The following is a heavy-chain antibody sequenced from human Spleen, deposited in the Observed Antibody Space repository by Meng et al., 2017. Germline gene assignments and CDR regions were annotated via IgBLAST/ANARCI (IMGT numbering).Heavy chain of an antibody. V-gene: IGHV4-61*01. CDR3: ASQEESGWYAYPGY. J-gene: IGHJ4*02. CDR2: ISYSGST. CDR1: GGSVSSISYY. Sequence: QGQQQESGPGLVRPPETLSLTCTVSGGSVSSISYYWSWIRQPPGRGLEWIGDISYSGSTRYNSSLMSRVTISVDTSKNQFSLKLSSVTAADTAVYYCASQEESGWYAYPGYWGQGTLVTVSS. D-gene: IGHD6-19*01.